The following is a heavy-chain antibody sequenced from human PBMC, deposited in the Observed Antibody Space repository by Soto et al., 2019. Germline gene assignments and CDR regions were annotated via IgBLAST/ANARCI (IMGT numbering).Heavy chain of an antibody. Sequence: PGGALRLSCAASGFTFSSYALSWVRQAPGKGLEWVSAMSGSGDSTYYAESVKGRFTISRDSSKNTLYLQMSSLRAEDTAVYYCAKDPGLATISTFDYWGQGTLVTVSS. V-gene: IGHV3-23*01. CDR1: GFTFSSYA. D-gene: IGHD2-21*01. CDR2: MSGSGDST. J-gene: IGHJ4*02. CDR3: AKDPGLATISTFDY.